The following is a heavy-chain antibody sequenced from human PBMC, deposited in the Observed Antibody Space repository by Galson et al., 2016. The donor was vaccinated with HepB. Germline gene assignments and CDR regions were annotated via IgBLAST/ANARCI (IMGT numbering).Heavy chain of an antibody. CDR2: INAGSGKT. J-gene: IGHJ6*02. CDR1: GYTFSNYA. V-gene: IGHV1-3*01. CDR3: ARSIVGGSLGRDV. D-gene: IGHD1-26*01. Sequence: SVKVSCKASGYTFSNYAMHWVRQAPRQRLEWVGWINAGSGKTKYSEKFRGRATLSRDTSASTAYMDLSSLRFEDTAVYYCARSIVGGSLGRDVWGQGTTVTVSS.